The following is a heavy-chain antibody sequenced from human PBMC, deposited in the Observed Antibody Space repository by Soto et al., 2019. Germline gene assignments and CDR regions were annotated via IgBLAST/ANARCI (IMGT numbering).Heavy chain of an antibody. D-gene: IGHD2-2*01. CDR2: ISYDGSNK. CDR1: GFTFSSYA. CDR3: ARDFESGYCSSTSCGAFDP. V-gene: IGHV3-30-3*01. Sequence: QVQLVESGGGVVQPVRSLRLSCAASGFTFSSYAMHWVRQAPGKGLEWVAVISYDGSNKYYADSVKGRFTISRDNSNNTLYLQMNSLRAEDTAVYYCARDFESGYCSSTSCGAFDPWGQGTLVTVSS. J-gene: IGHJ5*02.